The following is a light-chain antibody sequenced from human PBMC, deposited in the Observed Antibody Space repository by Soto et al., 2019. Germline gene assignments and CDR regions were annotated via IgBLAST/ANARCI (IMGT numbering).Light chain of an antibody. CDR2: WAS. V-gene: IGKV4-1*01. CDR3: QQYYSTPWT. CDR1: QSVLYSSNNKNY. J-gene: IGKJ1*01. Sequence: DIVMTQSPDSLAVSLGERATINCKSSQSVLYSSNNKNYLAWYQQKPGQPPKLLIYWASTRESGVPDRFSGSGYGTDFTLTISSLQAEDVAVYYCQQYYSTPWTFGQGTKGEIK.